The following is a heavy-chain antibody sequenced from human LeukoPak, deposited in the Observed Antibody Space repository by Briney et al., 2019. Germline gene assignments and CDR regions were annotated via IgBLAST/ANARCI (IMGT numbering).Heavy chain of an antibody. V-gene: IGHV4-34*01. D-gene: IGHD6-6*01. J-gene: IGHJ4*02. CDR1: GGSFSGYY. CDR3: ARRGSSSVY. Sequence: PSETLSLTCAVYGGSFSGYYWSWIRQPPGKGLEWIGEINHSGSTNYNPSLKGRVTISVDTSKNQFSLKLSSVTAADTAVYYCARRGSSSVYWGQGTLVTVSS. CDR2: INHSGST.